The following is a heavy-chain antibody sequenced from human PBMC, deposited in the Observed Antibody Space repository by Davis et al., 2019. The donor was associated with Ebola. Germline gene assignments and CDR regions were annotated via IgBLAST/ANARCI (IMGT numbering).Heavy chain of an antibody. Sequence: GESLKISCAASGFTFSSYSMNWVRQAPGKGLEWVSVIYSGGSTYYADSVKGRFTISRHNSKNTLYLQMNSLRAEDTAVYYCARGWGIYGDPHRIDYWGQGTLVTVSS. CDR3: ARGWGIYGDPHRIDY. CDR1: GFTFSSYS. CDR2: IYSGGST. J-gene: IGHJ4*02. D-gene: IGHD4-17*01. V-gene: IGHV3-53*04.